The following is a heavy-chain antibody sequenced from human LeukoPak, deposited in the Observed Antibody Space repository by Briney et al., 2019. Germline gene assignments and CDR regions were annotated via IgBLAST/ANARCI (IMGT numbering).Heavy chain of an antibody. CDR3: ARERDGYNPYFDY. V-gene: IGHV3-7*01. J-gene: IGHJ4*02. Sequence: PGGSLRLSCAASGFTFSSYWMSWVRQAPGKGLEWVANIKQDGSEKYYVDSVKGRFTISRDNAKNSLYLQMNSLRAEDTAVYYCARERDGYNPYFDYWGQGTLVTVSS. CDR1: GFTFSSYW. CDR2: IKQDGSEK. D-gene: IGHD5-24*01.